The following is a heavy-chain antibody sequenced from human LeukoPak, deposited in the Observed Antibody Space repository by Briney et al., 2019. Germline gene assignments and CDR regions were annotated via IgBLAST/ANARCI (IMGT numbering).Heavy chain of an antibody. CDR2: ISGSVGST. D-gene: IGHD3-9*01. CDR1: SLTFSNAW. V-gene: IGHV3-23*01. Sequence: PGGSLRLSCAASSLTFSNAWMSSVRQAPGKGLEWVSAISGSVGSTYYADSVKGRFTISRDNSKNTMYLQMNSLRAESTVVDDCAEDYDTAKGSATGYCGMGFWGQGTTVTVSS. J-gene: IGHJ6*02. CDR3: AEDYDTAKGSATGYCGMGF.